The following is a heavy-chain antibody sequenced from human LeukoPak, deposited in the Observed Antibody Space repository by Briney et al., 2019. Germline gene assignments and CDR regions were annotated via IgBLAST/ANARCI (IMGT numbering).Heavy chain of an antibody. CDR2: IHHSGST. J-gene: IGHJ4*02. CDR1: GDSISSNYW. CDR3: ARGIPGYFGTSGYYYEY. Sequence: PSGTLSLTCAVSGDSISSNYWWTWVRQPPVKGLEWIGEIHHSGSTNYSPSLKSRATISVDYSRNQFSLGLSSVTAADTAVYYCARGIPGYFGTSGYYYEYWGQGTLVTVSS. D-gene: IGHD3-22*01. V-gene: IGHV4-4*02.